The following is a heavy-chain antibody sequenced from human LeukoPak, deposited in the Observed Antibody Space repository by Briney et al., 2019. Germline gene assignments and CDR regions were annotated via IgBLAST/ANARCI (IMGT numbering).Heavy chain of an antibody. CDR1: GFTFDDFG. V-gene: IGHV3-20*04. D-gene: IGHD2-2*01. Sequence: PGGSLRLSCVASGFTFDDFGLSWVRQVPGRGLERVARISWNGANTGYADSVKGRFTISRDNAENSLSLQMNSLTADDTALYYCARDHCSSTTCYFEDWGQGTLVTVSS. CDR3: ARDHCSSTTCYFED. CDR2: ISWNGANT. J-gene: IGHJ4*02.